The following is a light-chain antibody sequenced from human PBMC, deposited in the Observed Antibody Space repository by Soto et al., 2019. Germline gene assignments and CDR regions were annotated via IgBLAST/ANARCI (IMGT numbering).Light chain of an antibody. V-gene: IGKV3-11*01. CDR3: HQRQRWPRT. Sequence: DIVLTQSPGTLSLSPGERATLSCRASQSVSSKLAWYQQKPGQAPRVLIYDASNRAAGIPARFSGSGSGTDFTLTITSLEPEDFAFYYCHQRQRWPRTFGQGTKVDIK. J-gene: IGKJ1*01. CDR2: DAS. CDR1: QSVSSK.